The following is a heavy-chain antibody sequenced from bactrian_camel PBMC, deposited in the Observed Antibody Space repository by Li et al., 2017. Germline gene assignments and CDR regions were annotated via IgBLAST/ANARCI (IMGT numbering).Heavy chain of an antibody. CDR2: IDGNGST. J-gene: IGHJ4*01. Sequence: QVQLVESGGGSVQAGGSLRLSCAPREPMYSQYCMGWFRQVPGKKREAVAGIDGNGSTTYADSVKGRFTISRDNAKNSVYLQMYSLKLEDTAMYYCAADFGPYCSGSYLARRANFEGQGTQVTVSS. CDR1: EPMYSQYC. V-gene: IGHV3S53*01. D-gene: IGHD2*01.